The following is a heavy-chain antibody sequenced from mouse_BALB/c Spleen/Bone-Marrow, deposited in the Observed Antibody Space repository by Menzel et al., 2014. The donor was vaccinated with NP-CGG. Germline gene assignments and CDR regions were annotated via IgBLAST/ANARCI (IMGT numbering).Heavy chain of an antibody. Sequence: VHLVESGPELVKPGASVKISCKASGYAFSNSWMNWVKRRPGQGLEGIGRIYPGDGDTYYNGKFKDKATLTADKSSSTAYMQLSSLTSVDSAVYFCARSDGYRAMDYWGQGTSVTVSS. CDR3: ARSDGYRAMDY. CDR1: GYAFSNSW. CDR2: IYPGDGDT. D-gene: IGHD2-3*01. V-gene: IGHV1-82*01. J-gene: IGHJ4*01.